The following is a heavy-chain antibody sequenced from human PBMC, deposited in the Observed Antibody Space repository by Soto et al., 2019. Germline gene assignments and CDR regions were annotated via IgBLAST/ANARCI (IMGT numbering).Heavy chain of an antibody. CDR1: GGSFSVYY. D-gene: IGHD3-3*01. Sequence: SATLSLTCSVYGGSFSVYYWSWLRQPPGKGLEWIGEINHSGSTNYNPSLKSRVTISVDTSKNQFSLKLSSVTAADTAVYYCARREFWSGYYFDYWGQGTLVTVSS. J-gene: IGHJ4*02. V-gene: IGHV4-34*01. CDR2: INHSGST. CDR3: ARREFWSGYYFDY.